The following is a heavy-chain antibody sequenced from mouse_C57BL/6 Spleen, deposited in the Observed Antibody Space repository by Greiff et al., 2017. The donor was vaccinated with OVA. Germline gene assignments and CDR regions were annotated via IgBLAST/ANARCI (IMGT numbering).Heavy chain of an antibody. CDR2: IYPGDGDT. CDR3: ARRGGGYDDY. V-gene: IGHV1-82*01. J-gene: IGHJ2*01. CDR1: GYAFSSSW. D-gene: IGHD2-2*01. Sequence: QVTLKVSGPELVKPGASVKISCKASGYAFSSSWMNWVKQRPGKGLEWIGRIYPGDGDTNYNGKFKGKATLTADKSSSTAYMQLSSLTSEDSAVYFCARRGGGYDDYWGQGTTLTVSS.